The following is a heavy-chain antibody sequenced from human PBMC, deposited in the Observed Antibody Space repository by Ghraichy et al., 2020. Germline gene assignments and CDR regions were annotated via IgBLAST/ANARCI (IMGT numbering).Heavy chain of an antibody. CDR1: GGSFSGYY. CDR3: ARGARGGIAVAGHFDY. J-gene: IGHJ4*02. V-gene: IGHV4-34*01. CDR2: INHSGST. D-gene: IGHD6-19*01. Sequence: SETLSLTCAVYGGSFSGYYWSWIRQPPGKGLGWIGEINHSGSTNYNPSLKSRVTISVDTSKNQFSLKLSSVTAADTAVYYCARGARGGIAVAGHFDYWGQGTLVTVSS.